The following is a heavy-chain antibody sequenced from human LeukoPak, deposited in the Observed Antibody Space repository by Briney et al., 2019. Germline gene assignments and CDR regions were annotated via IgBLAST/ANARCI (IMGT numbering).Heavy chain of an antibody. CDR2: LSSSGSV. Sequence: SETLSLTCTVSGDSISNKIYYWGWIRQPPGKGLEWIGSLSSSGSVYYNPSLKSRVTVSIDTSKNQFSLRLTSVIAADTAVYYCARHAVVDAYPRHFQHWGQGTLITVSS. J-gene: IGHJ1*01. CDR1: GDSISNKIYY. D-gene: IGHD5-12*01. CDR3: ARHAVVDAYPRHFQH. V-gene: IGHV4-39*01.